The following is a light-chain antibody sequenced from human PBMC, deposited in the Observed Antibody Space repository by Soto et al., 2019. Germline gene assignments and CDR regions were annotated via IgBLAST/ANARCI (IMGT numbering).Light chain of an antibody. CDR1: SSDVGAYNY. CDR2: EVS. V-gene: IGLV2-8*01. Sequence: QSALTQPPSASGSPGQSVTISCTGTSSDVGAYNYVSWYQQHPGKAPKLMISEVSKRPSGVPDRFSGSKSGDTASLTVSGLQTEDEADYYCSSYAGSNNVVFGGGTKVTVL. CDR3: SSYAGSNNVV. J-gene: IGLJ2*01.